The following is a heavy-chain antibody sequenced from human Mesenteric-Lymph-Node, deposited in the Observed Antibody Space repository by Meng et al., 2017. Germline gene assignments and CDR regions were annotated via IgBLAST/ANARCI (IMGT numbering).Heavy chain of an antibody. D-gene: IGHD2-2*01. V-gene: IGHV3-21*01. CDR2: ISSSSSYI. CDR3: AIYCSTANCYVRSGGY. J-gene: IGHJ4*02. Sequence: GESLKISCAASGFTFSSYSMNWVRQAPGKGLEWVSSISSSSSYIYYADSVKGRFTISRDNAKNTLFLQMNSLRAEDTAIYYCAIYCSTANCYVRSGGYWGQGTLVTVSS. CDR1: GFTFSSYS.